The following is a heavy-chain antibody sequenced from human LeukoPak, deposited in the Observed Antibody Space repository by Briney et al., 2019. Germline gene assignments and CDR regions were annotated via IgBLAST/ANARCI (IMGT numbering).Heavy chain of an antibody. V-gene: IGHV3-74*01. Sequence: GGSLRLSCATSGFTFSTSWMHWVRQAPGEGLVWVSRINTDGNTRDYADSVKGRFTISRDNAKNTLYLQVNSLRAEDTAVYYCAKGNGYSYGRYYFDYWGQGTLVTVSS. CDR1: GFTFSTSW. D-gene: IGHD5-18*01. CDR2: INTDGNTR. CDR3: AKGNGYSYGRYYFDY. J-gene: IGHJ4*02.